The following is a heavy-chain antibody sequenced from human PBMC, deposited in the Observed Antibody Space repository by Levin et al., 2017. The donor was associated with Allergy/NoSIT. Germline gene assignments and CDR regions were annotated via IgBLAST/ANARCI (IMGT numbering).Heavy chain of an antibody. Sequence: SETLSLTCAVYGGSFSGYYWSWIRQPPGKGLEWIGEINHSGSTNYNPSLKSRVTISVDTSKNQFSLKLSSVTAADTAVYYCARGRWDWSGYYRGWFDPWGQGTLVTVSS. V-gene: IGHV4-34*01. CDR2: INHSGST. CDR3: ARGRWDWSGYYRGWFDP. D-gene: IGHD3-3*01. J-gene: IGHJ5*02. CDR1: GGSFSGYY.